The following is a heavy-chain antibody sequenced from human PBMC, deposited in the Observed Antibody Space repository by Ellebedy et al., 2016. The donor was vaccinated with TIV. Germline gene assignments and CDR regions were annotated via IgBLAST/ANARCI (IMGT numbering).Heavy chain of an antibody. J-gene: IGHJ4*02. CDR1: GFTFSNYG. CDR2: ISHDGGNE. D-gene: IGHD3-22*01. V-gene: IGHV3-30*03. CDR3: ATSAVGHSHGYYFDY. Sequence: GESLKISCAASGFTFSNYGMHWVRQAPGKGLEWVAIISHDGGNEKYADSVRGRFTISRDISKNTVYLQMNNLRGDDTALYYCATSAVGHSHGYYFDYWGQGTLVTVSA.